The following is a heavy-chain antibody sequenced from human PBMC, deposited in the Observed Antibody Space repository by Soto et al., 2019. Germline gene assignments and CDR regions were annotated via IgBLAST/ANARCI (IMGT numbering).Heavy chain of an antibody. J-gene: IGHJ4*02. V-gene: IGHV3-30*18. CDR2: ISYDGSNK. D-gene: IGHD6-19*01. Sequence: GGSLRLSCAASGFTFSSYGMHWVRQAPGKGLEWVAVISYDGSNKYYADSVKGRFTISRDNSKNTLYLQMNSLRAEDTAVYYCAKDRSRIAVAAPFDHWGQGTLVTVSS. CDR3: AKDRSRIAVAAPFDH. CDR1: GFTFSSYG.